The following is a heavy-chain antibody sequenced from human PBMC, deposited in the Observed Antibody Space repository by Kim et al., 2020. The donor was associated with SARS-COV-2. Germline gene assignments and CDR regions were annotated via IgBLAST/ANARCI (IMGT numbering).Heavy chain of an antibody. CDR3: ARGRGGSYYVGVDS. D-gene: IGHD3-10*01. Sequence: ASVKVSCKTSGYTFINYGVVWVRQAPGQGLEWMGWISGYNGNTNYAQNFQGRATMTTDTSTSTAYLDLRSLRSDDTAVYYCARGRGGSYYVGVDSLGQGT. CDR1: GYTFINYG. V-gene: IGHV1-18*01. CDR2: ISGYNGNT. J-gene: IGHJ4*02.